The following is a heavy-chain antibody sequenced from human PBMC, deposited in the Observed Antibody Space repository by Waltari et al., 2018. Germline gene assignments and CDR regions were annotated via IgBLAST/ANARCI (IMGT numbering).Heavy chain of an antibody. J-gene: IGHJ3*02. Sequence: EVQLVESGGGLVQPGGSLRLSCAASGFTFSSYAMSWVRQAPGKGLEWVSAISGRGGSTDYAVSVKGRFTVSRDNSKNTLWLQMNSLRAEDTAVYYCAKGVVSSGWYGAFDIWGQGTMVTVSS. CDR2: ISGRGGST. D-gene: IGHD6-19*01. V-gene: IGHV3-23*04. CDR1: GFTFSSYA. CDR3: AKGVVSSGWYGAFDI.